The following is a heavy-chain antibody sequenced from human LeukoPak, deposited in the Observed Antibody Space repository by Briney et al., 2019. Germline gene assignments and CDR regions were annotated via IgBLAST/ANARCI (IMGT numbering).Heavy chain of an antibody. J-gene: IGHJ4*02. Sequence: SGTLSLTCGVSGGSITSTNYWTWVRQPPGKGLEWIGEVNLQGSTNYNPSLMGRVAISVDMSENHISLQLTSVTAADTAVYYCARGQTIVGATGDFWGQGTLVTVSS. CDR1: GGSITSTNY. CDR2: VNLQGST. CDR3: ARGQTIVGATGDF. V-gene: IGHV4-4*02. D-gene: IGHD1-26*01.